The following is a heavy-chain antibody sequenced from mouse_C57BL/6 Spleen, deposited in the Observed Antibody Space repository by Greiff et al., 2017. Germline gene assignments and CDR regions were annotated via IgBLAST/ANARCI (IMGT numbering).Heavy chain of an antibody. Sequence: EVKVEESGGGLVKPGGSLKLSCAASGFTFSSYAMSWVRQTPEKRLEWVATISVGGSYTYYPDNIKGRFTISRDNAKNNLYLQMSHLKSENTAMYYCTRDDYDSFAYWGQGTLVTVSA. V-gene: IGHV5-4*01. D-gene: IGHD2-4*01. CDR3: TRDDYDSFAY. CDR2: ISVGGSYT. CDR1: GFTFSSYA. J-gene: IGHJ3*01.